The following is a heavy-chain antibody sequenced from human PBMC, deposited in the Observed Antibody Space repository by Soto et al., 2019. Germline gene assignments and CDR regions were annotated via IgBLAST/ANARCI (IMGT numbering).Heavy chain of an antibody. CDR1: GFTFSNYG. CDR2: ISYDGSNK. V-gene: IGHV3-30*18. D-gene: IGHD2-2*01. J-gene: IGHJ6*02. Sequence: GGSLRLSCAASGFTFSNYGMHWVRQAPGKGLDWVAVISYDGSNKYYADSVKGRFTISRDNSKNTLYLQMNSLRAEDTAVYYCAKAVGYCSSTSCRDYYYYYGMDVWGQGTTVTVSS. CDR3: AKAVGYCSSTSCRDYYYYYGMDV.